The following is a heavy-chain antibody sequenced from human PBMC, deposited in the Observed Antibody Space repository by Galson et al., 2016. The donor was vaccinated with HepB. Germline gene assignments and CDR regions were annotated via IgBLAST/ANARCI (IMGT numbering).Heavy chain of an antibody. Sequence: YWSWIRQPAGTGLEWLGRIYSTGSTTYNPSLKSRVIVSVDVSKSQFSLTLKSVTAADTAVYYCAGGGAPCTGTSGLGMFDTWGRGAPVTVSS. CDR1: Y. CDR2: IYSTGST. J-gene: IGHJ5*02. D-gene: IGHD2-8*02. CDR3: AGGGAPCTGTSGLGMFDT. V-gene: IGHV4-4*07.